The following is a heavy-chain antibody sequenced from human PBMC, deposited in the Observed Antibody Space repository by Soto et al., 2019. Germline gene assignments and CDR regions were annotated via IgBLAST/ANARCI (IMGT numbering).Heavy chain of an antibody. Sequence: GGSVRVPCAASGFTFSSYGMHWVRQAPGKGLEWVAVIWYDGSNKYYADSVKGRFTISRDNSKNTLYLQMNSLRAEDTAVYYCARDRDYDILTGSFFDYSGPVSLVTFST. D-gene: IGHD3-9*01. J-gene: IGHJ4*02. CDR3: ARDRDYDILTGSFFDY. CDR1: GFTFSSYG. V-gene: IGHV3-33*01. CDR2: IWYDGSNK.